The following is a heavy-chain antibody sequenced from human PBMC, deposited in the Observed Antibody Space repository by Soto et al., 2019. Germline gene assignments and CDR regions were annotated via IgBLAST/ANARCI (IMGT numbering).Heavy chain of an antibody. Sequence: GESLKISCKGSGYSFTSYWIGWVRQMPGKGLEWMGIIYPGDSDTRYSPSFQGQVTISADESISTAYLQWSSLKASDTAMYYCARMYYYDSSGYKYGMDVWGQGTTVTVSS. D-gene: IGHD3-22*01. J-gene: IGHJ6*02. CDR2: IYPGDSDT. CDR1: GYSFTSYW. V-gene: IGHV5-51*01. CDR3: ARMYYYDSSGYKYGMDV.